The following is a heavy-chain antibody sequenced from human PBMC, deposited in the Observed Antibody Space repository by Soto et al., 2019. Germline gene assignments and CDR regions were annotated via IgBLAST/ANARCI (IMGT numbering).Heavy chain of an antibody. J-gene: IGHJ5*02. Sequence: EEQLLESGGGLVQPGESLRLSCAASGFTFSSYAMSWVRQAPGKGLEWGSLISGSGGNTFYADSMKGRFTISRDNSNNTMFLQPNSLRTEDTAVYYCASGPSNIGPGIVPADLRGGYNYFDPWGQGTLVTVSS. CDR1: GFTFSSYA. CDR2: ISGSGGNT. D-gene: IGHD2-2*01. CDR3: ASGPSNIGPGIVPADLRGGYNYFDP. V-gene: IGHV3-23*01.